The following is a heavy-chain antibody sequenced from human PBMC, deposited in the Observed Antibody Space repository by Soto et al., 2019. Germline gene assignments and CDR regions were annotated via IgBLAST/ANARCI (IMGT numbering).Heavy chain of an antibody. V-gene: IGHV1-58*02. CDR3: AADAGDDSTGYGADY. CDR2: VVVGSGNT. CDR1: GLTFTRSA. D-gene: IGHD3-22*01. J-gene: IGHJ4*01. Sequence: SVKVSCKASGLTFTRSAIQWVRQARGQRLEWIGWVVVGSGNTNYAPQFQERVTITRDTATRTSYMELSSLRSEDTALYYCAADAGDDSTGYGADYWGQ.